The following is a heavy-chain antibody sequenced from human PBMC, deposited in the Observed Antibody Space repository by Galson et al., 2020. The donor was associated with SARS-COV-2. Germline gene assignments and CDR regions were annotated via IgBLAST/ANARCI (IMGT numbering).Heavy chain of an antibody. V-gene: IGHV4-61*02. CDR2: IYATGST. CDR3: GREPPGY. CDR1: AGSISGGTYY. J-gene: IGHJ4*02. Sequence: SETLSLTCTVSAGSISGGTYYWTSIRQHAGKGLEWIGRIYATGSTSYNPSPKSRVTIFLDTSRNQISLNLISVTAADTAVYYCGREPPGYWGQGTLVTVSS.